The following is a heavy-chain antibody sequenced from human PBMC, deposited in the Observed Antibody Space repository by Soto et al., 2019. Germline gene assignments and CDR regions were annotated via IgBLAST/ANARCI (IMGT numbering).Heavy chain of an antibody. CDR3: ARGPNPEYYYDSSGYYHFDY. J-gene: IGHJ4*02. CDR2: IIPIFGTA. CDR1: GGTFSSYA. D-gene: IGHD3-22*01. Sequence: SVKVSCKASGGTFSSYAISWVRQAPGQGLEWMGGIIPIFGTANYAQKFQGRVTITADESTSTAYMELSSLRSEETAVYYCARGPNPEYYYDSSGYYHFDYWGQGTLVTVSS. V-gene: IGHV1-69*13.